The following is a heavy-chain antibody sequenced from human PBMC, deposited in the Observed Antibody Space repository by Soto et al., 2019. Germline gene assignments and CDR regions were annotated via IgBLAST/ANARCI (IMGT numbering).Heavy chain of an antibody. CDR2: INHSGST. CDR1: GGSFSGYY. D-gene: IGHD1-26*01. CDR3: ARSLLGREFDY. V-gene: IGHV4-34*01. Sequence: KPSETLSLTCAVYGGSFSGYYWSWIRQPPGKGLEWIGEINHSGSTNYNPSLKSRVTISVDTSKNQFSLKLSSVTAADTAVYYRARSLLGREFDYWGQGTLVTVSS. J-gene: IGHJ4*02.